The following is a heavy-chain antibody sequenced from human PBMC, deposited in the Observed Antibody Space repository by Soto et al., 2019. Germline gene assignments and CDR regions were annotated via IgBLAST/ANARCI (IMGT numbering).Heavy chain of an antibody. V-gene: IGHV4-31*03. Sequence: QVQLQESGPGLVNPSQTLSLTCTVSGGSITSGAYYWSWVRQRPGTGLEWLGYIYYSGSTYFSPSLKSRLTVSSDTSKNQFSLKLTSVTAADTAIYYCARARLRAVYAFDFRGPGTMVTVSS. J-gene: IGHJ3*01. D-gene: IGHD4-17*01. CDR3: ARARLRAVYAFDF. CDR1: GGSITSGAYY. CDR2: IYYSGST.